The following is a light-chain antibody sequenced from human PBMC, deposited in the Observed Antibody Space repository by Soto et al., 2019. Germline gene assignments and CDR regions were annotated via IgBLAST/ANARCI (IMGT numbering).Light chain of an antibody. CDR3: QQLKNYPIT. Sequence: DIQLSQSPSFLSASVGDRVTITCRASQGISSYLAWYQQKPGKAPKLLIYAASTLQSGVPSRFSGSGSGTEFTLTITSLQPEDFATYYCQQLKNYPITFVQGTRLEIK. J-gene: IGKJ5*01. CDR1: QGISSY. CDR2: AAS. V-gene: IGKV1-9*01.